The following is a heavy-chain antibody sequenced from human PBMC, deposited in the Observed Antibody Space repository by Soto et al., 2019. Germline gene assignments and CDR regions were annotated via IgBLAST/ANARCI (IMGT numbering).Heavy chain of an antibody. CDR2: IKQDGSEK. CDR3: ARGRGCSTGCHNFDY. J-gene: IGHJ4*02. Sequence: EVQLVESGGGLVQPGGSLRLSCAASGFTFSSYWMSWVRQAPGKGLEWVANIKQDGSEKYYVDSVKGRFTISRDNAKNSMYLQRNSRRAEDTAVYYGARGRGCSTGCHNFDYWGQGTLVTVSS. V-gene: IGHV3-7*01. CDR1: GFTFSSYW. D-gene: IGHD2-2*01.